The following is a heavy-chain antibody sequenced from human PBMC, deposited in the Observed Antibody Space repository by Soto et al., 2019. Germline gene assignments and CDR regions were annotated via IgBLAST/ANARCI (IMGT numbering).Heavy chain of an antibody. CDR1: GYTFTSYG. CDR3: AIGRYGDY. J-gene: IGHJ4*02. V-gene: IGHV1-18*01. D-gene: IGHD1-1*01. Sequence: QVNLVQSGAEVRKPGASVKVSCKGSGYTFTSYGIAWVRQAPGQGLEWMGWISAHNDNTNYAQKVQGRVTVTRDTSTSTAYMELRNLRSDDTAVYYWAIGRYGDYWGQGALVTVSS. CDR2: ISAHNDNT.